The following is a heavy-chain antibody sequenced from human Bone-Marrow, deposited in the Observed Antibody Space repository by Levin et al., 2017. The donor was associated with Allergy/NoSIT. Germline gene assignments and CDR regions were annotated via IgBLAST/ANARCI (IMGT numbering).Heavy chain of an antibody. D-gene: IGHD3-16*01. CDR3: ANRDVWATYCVDH. Sequence: PGGSLRLSCLASGFSFSTSSMNWVRQAPGKGLEWVSYISSNSDYIYYADSVKGRFTISRDNGRNSVYMQLNSLRADDTAVYYCANRDVWATYCVDHWGQGVLVTVSA. V-gene: IGHV3-21*01. CDR2: ISSNSDYI. J-gene: IGHJ4*02. CDR1: GFSFSTSS.